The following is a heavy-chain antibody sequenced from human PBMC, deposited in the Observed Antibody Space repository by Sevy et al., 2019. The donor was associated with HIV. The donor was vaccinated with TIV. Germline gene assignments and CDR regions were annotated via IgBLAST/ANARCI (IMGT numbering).Heavy chain of an antibody. V-gene: IGHV4-59*08. Sequence: SETLSLTCTVSGGSITSLYWNWIRQPPGKGLEWIANIYYNRHINYNPSLKSRVTLSLDTSKNRFSLRLSSVTAADTAMYYCAGENAWGRGYSWGQGTLVTVSS. J-gene: IGHJ4*02. CDR3: AGENAWGRGYS. CDR1: GGSITSLY. CDR2: IYYNRHI. D-gene: IGHD1-26*01.